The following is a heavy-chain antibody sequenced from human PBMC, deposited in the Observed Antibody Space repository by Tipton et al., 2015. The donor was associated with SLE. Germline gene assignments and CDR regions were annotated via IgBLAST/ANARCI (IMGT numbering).Heavy chain of an antibody. J-gene: IGHJ3*02. D-gene: IGHD6-13*01. CDR2: IYYSGST. Sequence: TLSLTCTVSGGSISSGGYYWSWIRQHPGKGLEWIGYIYYSGSTNYNPSLKSRVTISVDTSKNQFSLKLSSVTAADTAVYYCARDGLGSSWVGAFDIWGQVTMVTVSS. V-gene: IGHV4-61*08. CDR1: GGSISSGGYY. CDR3: ARDGLGSSWVGAFDI.